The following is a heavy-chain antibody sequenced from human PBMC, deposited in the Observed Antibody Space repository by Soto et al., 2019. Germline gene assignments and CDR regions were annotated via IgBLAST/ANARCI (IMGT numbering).Heavy chain of an antibody. CDR1: GFPFSDAW. V-gene: IGHV3-15*01. CDR2: IKSNTDGGAT. J-gene: IGHJ6*02. D-gene: IGHD2-15*01. Sequence: GGSRRLSWAASGFPFSDAWIRWVRQPPGKGLEWVGRIKSNTDGGATDSSAPVNGRFTISRDYSKNTLYLQMNSLTTADTAVYYCTTDPSSEAASCSSGSCYRSYGMDVWPQGTTVTVSS. CDR3: TTDPSSEAASCSSGSCYRSYGMDV.